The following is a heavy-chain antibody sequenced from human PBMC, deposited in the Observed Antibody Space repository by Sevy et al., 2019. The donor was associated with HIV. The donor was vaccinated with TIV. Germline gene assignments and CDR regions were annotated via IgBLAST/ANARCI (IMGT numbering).Heavy chain of an antibody. CDR1: GFTFSNYW. V-gene: IGHV3-7*01. Sequence: GGSLRLSCAASGFTFSNYWMSWVRQAPGKGLEWVANINQDGSEKYYLDSVKGRFIVARDNAKNSLYLQMNSLRAEDSAVYYCAREQITGSTPDYFDSWGQGTLVTVSS. J-gene: IGHJ4*02. CDR3: AREQITGSTPDYFDS. D-gene: IGHD1-7*01. CDR2: INQDGSEK.